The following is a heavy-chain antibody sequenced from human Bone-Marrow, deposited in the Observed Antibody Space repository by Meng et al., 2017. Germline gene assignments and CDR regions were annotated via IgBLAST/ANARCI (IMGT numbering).Heavy chain of an antibody. V-gene: IGHV3-33*01. J-gene: IGHJ5*02. Sequence: QRRRVGSGGGVVRPCRALSLSCAASGLTFSGYGMHWVRQAPGKGLEWVAAIWYDGSNKYYADSVKGRFTISRDNSKNTLYLQMNSLRAEDTAVYYCARDYGYSNWFDPWGQGTLVTVSS. CDR1: GLTFSGYG. CDR3: ARDYGYSNWFDP. CDR2: IWYDGSNK. D-gene: IGHD5-24*01.